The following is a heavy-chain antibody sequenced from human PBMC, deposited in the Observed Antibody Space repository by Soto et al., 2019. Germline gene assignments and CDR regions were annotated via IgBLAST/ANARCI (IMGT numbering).Heavy chain of an antibody. D-gene: IGHD2-8*01. CDR2: IIPIFGTA. J-gene: IGHJ6*02. Sequence: SVKVSCKASGGTFSSYAISWVRQAPGQGLEWMGGIIPIFGTANYAQKFQGRVTITADESTSTAYMELSSLRSEDTAVYYCARAVVLMVYAIPTEYYYYYYGMDVWGQGTTVTVSS. V-gene: IGHV1-69*13. CDR3: ARAVVLMVYAIPTEYYYYYYGMDV. CDR1: GGTFSSYA.